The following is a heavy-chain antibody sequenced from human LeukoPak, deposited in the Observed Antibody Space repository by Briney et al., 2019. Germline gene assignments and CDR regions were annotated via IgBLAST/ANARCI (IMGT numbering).Heavy chain of an antibody. D-gene: IGHD3-10*01. CDR3: AGALIREVIITYYFDY. V-gene: IGHV3-30-3*01. J-gene: IGHJ4*02. CDR1: GFTFSAYT. Sequence: PGRSLRLSCAASGFTFSAYTMHWVRRAPGKGLEWVAVISYDGNNKYYADSVKGRFTISKDNSKNTLYLQMNSLRAEDTAVYYCAGALIREVIITYYFDYWGQGTLVTVSS. CDR2: ISYDGNNK.